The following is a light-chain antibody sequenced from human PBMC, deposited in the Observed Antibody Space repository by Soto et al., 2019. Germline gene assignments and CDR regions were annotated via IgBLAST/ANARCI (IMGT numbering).Light chain of an antibody. Sequence: QSVLTQPPSVSGAPGQRVTISCTGSNSNIGAGYDVHWYLQLPGTAPKLLVYTNNNRPSGVPDRFSGSKSGTSASLAITGLQAEDEADYYCQSYDSRLSAYVFGTGTQLPVL. CDR3: QSYDSRLSAYV. CDR2: TNN. J-gene: IGLJ1*01. V-gene: IGLV1-40*01. CDR1: NSNIGAGYD.